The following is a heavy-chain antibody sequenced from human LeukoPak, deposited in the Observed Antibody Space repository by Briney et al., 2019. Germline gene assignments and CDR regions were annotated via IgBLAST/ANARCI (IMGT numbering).Heavy chain of an antibody. D-gene: IGHD5-12*01. CDR1: GFTFSRYS. V-gene: IGHV3-21*01. J-gene: IGHJ1*01. Sequence: GGSLRLSCLASGFTFSRYSMKWVRQAPGKGLEWVSSISGSSNDKHYIDSVKGRFTISRDNAKNSLFLQMNSLRAEDTAVYYCVRAEGSSGSSEYFQHWGQGTLVTVSS. CDR3: VRAEGSSGSSEYFQH. CDR2: ISGSSNDK.